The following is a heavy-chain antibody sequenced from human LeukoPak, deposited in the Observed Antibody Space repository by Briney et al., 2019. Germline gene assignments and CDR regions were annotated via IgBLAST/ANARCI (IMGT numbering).Heavy chain of an antibody. J-gene: IGHJ4*02. Sequence: SETLSLTCTVSGGSISSYYWSWIRQPPGKGLEWIGYIYYSGSTNYNPSLKSRVTISVDTSKYQFSLKLSSVTAADTAVYYCARGGIAVAGPIHFDYWGQGTLVTVSS. CDR1: GGSISSYY. D-gene: IGHD6-19*01. V-gene: IGHV4-59*01. CDR3: ARGGIAVAGPIHFDY. CDR2: IYYSGST.